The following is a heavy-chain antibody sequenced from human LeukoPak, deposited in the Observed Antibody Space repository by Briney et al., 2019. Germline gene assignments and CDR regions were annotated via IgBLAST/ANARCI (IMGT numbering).Heavy chain of an antibody. CDR3: ARSYSYGHKVDY. CDR1: GYTFTSHG. Sequence: GASVKVSCKASGYTFTSHGISWVRQAPGQGVEWMGWISAYNGNTNYAQKLQGRVTMTTDTSTSTAYMELRSLRSDDTAVYYCARSYSYGHKVDYWGQGTLVTVSS. J-gene: IGHJ4*02. CDR2: ISAYNGNT. V-gene: IGHV1-18*01. D-gene: IGHD5-18*01.